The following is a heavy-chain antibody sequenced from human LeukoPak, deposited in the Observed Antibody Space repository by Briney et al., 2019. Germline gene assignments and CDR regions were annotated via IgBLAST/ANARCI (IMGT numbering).Heavy chain of an antibody. CDR2: IYYSGST. J-gene: IGHJ5*02. Sequence: SETLSLTCTVSGGSISSNTYYWGWIRQPPGKGLEWIGSIYYSGSTYYNPSLKSRVTLSVDTSKNQFSLKLSSVTAADTAVYYCATQGYSSGWTRFDPWGQGTLVTVSS. V-gene: IGHV4-39*01. CDR3: ATQGYSSGWTRFDP. D-gene: IGHD6-19*01. CDR1: GGSISSNTYY.